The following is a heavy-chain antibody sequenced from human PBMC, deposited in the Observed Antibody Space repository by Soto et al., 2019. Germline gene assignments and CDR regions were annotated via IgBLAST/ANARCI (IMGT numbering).Heavy chain of an antibody. CDR2: ITNSGDTI. J-gene: IGHJ4*02. Sequence: PGGSLRLSCAASGFSFSDFYMTWIRQAPGKGLEWVSYITNSGDTIYYADSVKGRFTFSRDNAKNSLSVQVNSLRAEDTAVYYCASAVVPAAPFDYWGQGTLVTVSS. V-gene: IGHV3-11*01. CDR3: ASAVVPAAPFDY. D-gene: IGHD2-2*01. CDR1: GFSFSDFY.